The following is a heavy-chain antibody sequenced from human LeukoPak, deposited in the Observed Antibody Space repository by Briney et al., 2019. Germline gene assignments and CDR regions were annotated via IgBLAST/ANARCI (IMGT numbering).Heavy chain of an antibody. J-gene: IGHJ6*03. Sequence: PSETLSLTCTVSGGSISSYYWSWIRQPPGKGLEGIGYVDHSGSTNFNPSLNGRVSISRDPTKNLFSLRLRSVTAADTAVYFCARGRVSSSTWYRTYYYYFYMDVWGKGTTVTVSS. CDR2: VDHSGST. V-gene: IGHV4-59*01. CDR3: ARGRVSSSTWYRTYYYYFYMDV. CDR1: GGSISSYY. D-gene: IGHD2-15*01.